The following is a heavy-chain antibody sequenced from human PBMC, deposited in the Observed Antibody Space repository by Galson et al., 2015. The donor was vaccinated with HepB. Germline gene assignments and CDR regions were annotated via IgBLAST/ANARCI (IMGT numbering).Heavy chain of an antibody. CDR1: GFSLSTSGVG. D-gene: IGHD3-16*01. CDR2: IYWNDDK. J-gene: IGHJ6*02. V-gene: IGHV2-5*01. CDR3: AHTRGVGRLGD. Sequence: PALVKPTQTLTLTCTFSGFSLSTSGVGVGWIRQPPGKALEWLALIYWNDDKRYSPSLKSRLTITKDTSKNQVVLTMTNMDPVDTATYYCAHTRGVGRLGDWGQGTTVTVSS.